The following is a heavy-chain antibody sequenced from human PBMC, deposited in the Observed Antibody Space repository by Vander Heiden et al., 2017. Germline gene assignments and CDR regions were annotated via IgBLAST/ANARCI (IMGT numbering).Heavy chain of an antibody. J-gene: IGHJ5*02. CDR3: GKAAAAGINWFDP. V-gene: IGHV3-23*01. CDR2: ISGSATST. Sequence: EVQLLESGGGLVQPGGSLRLPCAASGFPFSSYAMSWVRQAPGKGLEWVSAISGSATSTYYADSVKGRFTISRDNAKNTLFLQLKSLRAEDTAVYYCGKAAAAGINWFDPWGQGTLVTVSS. D-gene: IGHD6-13*01. CDR1: GFPFSSYA.